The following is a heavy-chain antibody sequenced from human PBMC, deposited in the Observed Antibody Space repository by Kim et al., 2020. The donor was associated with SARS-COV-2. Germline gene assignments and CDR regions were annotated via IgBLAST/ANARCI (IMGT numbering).Heavy chain of an antibody. CDR1: GGTFNSYY. CDR3: ARGSEMYSSASCGY. Sequence: SETLSLTCAVHGGTFNSYYWSWIRLTPGKGLEWVGEIDYSGKTNYNLSLKSRVTIPVDTSNNQFSLHLTSVTAADTAVYFCARGSEMYSSASCGYWGQG. CDR2: IDYSGKT. V-gene: IGHV4-34*01. D-gene: IGHD3-22*01. J-gene: IGHJ4*02.